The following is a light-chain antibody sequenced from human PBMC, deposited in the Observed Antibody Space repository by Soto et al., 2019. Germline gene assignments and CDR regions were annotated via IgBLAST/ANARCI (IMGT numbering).Light chain of an antibody. CDR1: QSISHN. J-gene: IGKJ4*01. Sequence: EIVMTQSPATLSVSPGERATLSCRASQSISHNLAWYQQKPGQAPRLLIYGASTRATGIPARFSGSGSGTEFILTISGLQSDDLAVYYCQQCNNWPLTFGGGTKVEIK. V-gene: IGKV3-15*01. CDR2: GAS. CDR3: QQCNNWPLT.